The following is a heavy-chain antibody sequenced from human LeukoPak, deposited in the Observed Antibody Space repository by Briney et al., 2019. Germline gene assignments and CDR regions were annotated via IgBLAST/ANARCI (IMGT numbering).Heavy chain of an antibody. CDR1: GGSISSSSYY. D-gene: IGHD2-2*03. Sequence: SETLSLTCTVSGGSISSSSYYWGWIRQPPGKGLEWIGSIYYSGSTYYNPSLKSRVTISADTSKNQFSLKLSSATAADTAVFYCARHLTIGYCDSTSCLRGFDYWGQGTLVTVSS. J-gene: IGHJ4*02. CDR3: ARHLTIGYCDSTSCLRGFDY. CDR2: IYYSGST. V-gene: IGHV4-39*01.